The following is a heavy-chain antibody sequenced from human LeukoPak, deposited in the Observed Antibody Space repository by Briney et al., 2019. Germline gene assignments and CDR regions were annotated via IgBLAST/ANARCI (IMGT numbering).Heavy chain of an antibody. CDR3: ATSPVTTWWFDP. V-gene: IGHV4-59*08. Sequence: SETLSLTCTVSGGAISTYYWSWIRQPPGKGLEWIGEINHSGTTNYNPSLKSRVTISVDTSKNQFSLKLSSVTASDTAVYYCATSPVTTWWFDPWGQGTLVTVSS. J-gene: IGHJ5*02. D-gene: IGHD4-17*01. CDR2: INHSGTT. CDR1: GGAISTYY.